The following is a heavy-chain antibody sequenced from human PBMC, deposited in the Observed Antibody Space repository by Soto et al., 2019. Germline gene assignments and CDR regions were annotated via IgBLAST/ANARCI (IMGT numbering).Heavy chain of an antibody. V-gene: IGHV3-21*06. CDR3: AREVQPVVRREYDY. CDR1: GFTFSTCT. J-gene: IGHJ4*02. CDR2: IGSGGSP. D-gene: IGHD2-15*01. Sequence: EVQLVESGGGLVKPGGSLRLSCAVSGFTFSTCTMNWVRQAPGKGREWVSSIGSGGSPYYADSVKGRFTISRDNAKNSLYLQMNSLRAEETAVYYWAREVQPVVRREYDYWGQGTLVTVSS.